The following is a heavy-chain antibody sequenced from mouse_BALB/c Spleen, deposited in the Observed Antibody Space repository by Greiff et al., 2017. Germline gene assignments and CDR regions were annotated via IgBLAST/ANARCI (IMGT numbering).Heavy chain of an antibody. CDR1: GYSITSGYY. J-gene: IGHJ3*01. CDR2: ISYDGSN. CDR3: ARELYYGYDEAY. Sequence: EVKLQESGPGLVKPSQSLSLTCSVTGYSITSGYYWNWIRQFPGNKLEWMGYISYDGSNNYNPSLKNRISITRDTSKNQFFLKLNSVTTEDTATYYCARELYYGYDEAYWGQGTLVTVSA. V-gene: IGHV3-6*02. D-gene: IGHD2-2*01.